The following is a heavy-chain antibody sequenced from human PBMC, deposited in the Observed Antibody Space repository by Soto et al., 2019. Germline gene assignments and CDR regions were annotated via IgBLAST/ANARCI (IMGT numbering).Heavy chain of an antibody. Sequence: SETLSLTCTVSGGSISSGGYYWSWIRQHPGKGLEWIGYIYYSGSTYYNPSLKSRVTISVDTSKNQFSLKLSSVTAADTAVYYCARDLLEYSSSSTNWFDPWGQGTLVTVSS. CDR2: IYYSGST. CDR3: ARDLLEYSSSSTNWFDP. J-gene: IGHJ5*02. CDR1: GGSISSGGYY. V-gene: IGHV4-31*03. D-gene: IGHD6-6*01.